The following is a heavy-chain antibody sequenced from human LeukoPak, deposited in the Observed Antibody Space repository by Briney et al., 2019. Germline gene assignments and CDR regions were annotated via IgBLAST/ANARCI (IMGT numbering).Heavy chain of an antibody. CDR2: INHSGST. CDR1: GVSFSGYY. Sequence: PSETLSLTCAVYGVSFSGYYWSWIRQPPGKGLEWIGEINHSGSTNYNPSLKSRVTISVDTSKNQFSLKLSSVTAADTAVYYCARGPCGGDCYDYYYGMDVWGQGTTVTVSS. V-gene: IGHV4-34*01. J-gene: IGHJ6*02. CDR3: ARGPCGGDCYDYYYGMDV. D-gene: IGHD2-21*02.